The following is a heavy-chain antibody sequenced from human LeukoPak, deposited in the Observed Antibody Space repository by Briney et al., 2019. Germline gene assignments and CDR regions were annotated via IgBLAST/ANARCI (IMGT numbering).Heavy chain of an antibody. Sequence: SETLSLTCTVSGGSISSGDYYWSWIRQPPGKGLEWIGYIFYSGSTNYNPSLKSRVTMSVDTSKNQFSLKLSSVTAADTAVYYCARVHCSSTSCSTFDYWGQGTLVTVSS. J-gene: IGHJ4*02. D-gene: IGHD2-2*02. CDR3: ARVHCSSTSCSTFDY. CDR1: GGSISSGDYY. V-gene: IGHV4-61*08. CDR2: IFYSGST.